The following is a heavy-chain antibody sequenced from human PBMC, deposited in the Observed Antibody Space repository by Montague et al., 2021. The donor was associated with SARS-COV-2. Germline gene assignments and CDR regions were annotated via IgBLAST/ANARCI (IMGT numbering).Heavy chain of an antibody. Sequence: SLRLSCAASGFTVSSNYMSWVRQAPGKGLEWVSAIYSGGSTYYADSVKGRFTISRDNSKNTLYLQMNSLHQGPIGLPPGTLLQEHLWG. J-gene: IGHJ6*01. CDR3: TLLQEHL. CDR1: GFTVSSNY. CDR2: IYSGGST. V-gene: IGHV3-66*02.